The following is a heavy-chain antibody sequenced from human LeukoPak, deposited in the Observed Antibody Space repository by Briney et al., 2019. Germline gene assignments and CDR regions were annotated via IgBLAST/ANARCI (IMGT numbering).Heavy chain of an antibody. V-gene: IGHV4-34*01. CDR1: GGSFSGYY. CDR2: INHSGST. J-gene: IGHJ6*03. Sequence: SETLSLTCAVYGGSFSGYYWSWIRQPPGKGLEWIGEINHSGSTNYNPSLKSRVTISVDTSKNQFSLKLSSVTAADTAVYYCVRVRGAGRDYYYYYMDVWGKGTTVTVSS. D-gene: IGHD6-19*01. CDR3: VRVRGAGRDYYYYYMDV.